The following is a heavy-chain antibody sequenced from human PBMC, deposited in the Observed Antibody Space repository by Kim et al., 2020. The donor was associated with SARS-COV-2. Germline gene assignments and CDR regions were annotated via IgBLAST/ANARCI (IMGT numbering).Heavy chain of an antibody. J-gene: IGHJ4*02. CDR1: GGSISSYY. CDR3: ARAGVGPFDY. V-gene: IGHV4-59*13. Sequence: SETLSLTCTVSGGSISSYYWSCIRQPPGKGLEWIGYIYYSGSTNYNPSLKSRVTISVDTSKNQFSLKLSSVTAADTAVYYCARAGVGPFDYWGQGTLVTVSS. D-gene: IGHD7-27*01. CDR2: IYYSGST.